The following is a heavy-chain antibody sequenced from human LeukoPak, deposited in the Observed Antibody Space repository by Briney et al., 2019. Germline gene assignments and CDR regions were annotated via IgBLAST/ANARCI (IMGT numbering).Heavy chain of an antibody. V-gene: IGHV3-48*03. Sequence: PGGSLRLSCAASGFTFSSYEMNWVRQAPGKGLEWVSYISSNGSTIYYADSVEGRFTISRDNAKNSLYPQMNSLRAEDTAVYYCARVGLLTGYYSLYYYYGMDVWGQGTTVTVSS. J-gene: IGHJ6*02. CDR3: ARVGLLTGYYSLYYYYGMDV. CDR1: GFTFSSYE. CDR2: ISSNGSTI. D-gene: IGHD3-9*01.